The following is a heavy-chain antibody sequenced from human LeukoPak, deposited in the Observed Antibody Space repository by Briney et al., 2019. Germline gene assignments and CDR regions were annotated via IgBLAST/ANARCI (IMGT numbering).Heavy chain of an antibody. CDR3: ARPLSGGRGFFDY. D-gene: IGHD2-15*01. Sequence: ASVKVSCKASGYTFTSYAMHWVCQAPGQRLEWMGWINAGNGNTKYSQKFQGRVTITRDTSASTAYMELSSLRSEDTAVYYCARPLSGGRGFFDYWGQGTLVTVSS. CDR2: INAGNGNT. CDR1: GYTFTSYA. V-gene: IGHV1-3*01. J-gene: IGHJ4*02.